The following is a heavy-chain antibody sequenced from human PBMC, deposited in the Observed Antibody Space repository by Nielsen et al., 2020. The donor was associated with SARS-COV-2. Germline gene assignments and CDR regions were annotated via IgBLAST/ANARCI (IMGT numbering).Heavy chain of an antibody. D-gene: IGHD3-10*01. V-gene: IGHV4-59*12. J-gene: IGHJ5*02. CDR1: GATISSDY. CDR2: IYFRGST. Sequence: SETLSLTCSVSGATISSDYWSWIRQPPGKGLEWIGYIYFRGSTNYNPSLKSRVTISVDTSKNQFSLKLSSVTAADTAVYYCARGLPTWVRSSSWFDPWGQGTLVTVSS. CDR3: ARGLPTWVRSSSWFDP.